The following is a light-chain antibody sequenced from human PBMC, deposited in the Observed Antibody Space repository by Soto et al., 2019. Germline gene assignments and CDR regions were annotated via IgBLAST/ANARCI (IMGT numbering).Light chain of an antibody. CDR1: QSISSW. V-gene: IGKV1-5*01. CDR2: DAS. Sequence: DIQMTQSPSTLSASVGDRVTITCRASQSISSWLAWYQLKPGKAPKLLIYDASYLERGVPSRFSGSGSGTEFTLTISSLQPDDLATYYCQQYNRFWTFGQGTKVEI. CDR3: QQYNRFWT. J-gene: IGKJ1*01.